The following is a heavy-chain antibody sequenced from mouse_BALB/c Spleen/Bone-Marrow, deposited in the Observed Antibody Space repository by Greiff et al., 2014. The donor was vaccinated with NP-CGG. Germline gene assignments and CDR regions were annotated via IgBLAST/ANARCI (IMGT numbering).Heavy chain of an antibody. J-gene: IGHJ4*01. CDR2: LWADGST. D-gene: IGHD1-2*01. CDR3: ARITTATGAMDY. CDR1: GFSLTTYG. V-gene: IGHV2-9*02. Sequence: VMLVESGPGLVAPSQSLSITCTVSGFSLTTYGVHWVRQPPGKGLEWLGVLWADGSTNYNSALMSRLSISKDNSKSQVSLKMNSLQTDDTAMYYCARITTATGAMDYWGQGTSVTVSS.